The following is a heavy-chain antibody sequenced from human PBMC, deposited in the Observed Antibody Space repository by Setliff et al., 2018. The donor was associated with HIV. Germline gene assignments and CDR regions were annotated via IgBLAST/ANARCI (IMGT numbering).Heavy chain of an antibody. D-gene: IGHD6-13*01. CDR2: VNPSGGST. J-gene: IGHJ3*02. CDR3: ARRKQELTRFDGFDI. CDR1: GYTLFSYH. Sequence: GASVKVSCKASGYTLFSYHLHWVRQAPGQGLEWMGVVNPSGGSTANSQKFQGRISMTREKSTRTVFMELNSLTSDDTAVYYCARRKQELTRFDGFDIWGQGTMVTVSS. V-gene: IGHV1-46*03.